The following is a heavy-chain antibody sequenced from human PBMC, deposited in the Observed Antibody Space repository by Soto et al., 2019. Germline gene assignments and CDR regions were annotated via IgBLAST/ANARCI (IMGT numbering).Heavy chain of an antibody. V-gene: IGHV1-69*01. Sequence: QVQLVQSGAEVKKPGSSVKVSCKASGGTFSSYAISWVRQAPGQGLEWMEGIIPIFGTANYAQKFQGRVTINADESTSTAYMELSSLRTEDTAVDYCARDLRGYSYGAYYYYGMDVWGQGTTVTVSS. J-gene: IGHJ6*02. D-gene: IGHD5-18*01. CDR1: GGTFSSYA. CDR2: IIPIFGTA. CDR3: ARDLRGYSYGAYYYYGMDV.